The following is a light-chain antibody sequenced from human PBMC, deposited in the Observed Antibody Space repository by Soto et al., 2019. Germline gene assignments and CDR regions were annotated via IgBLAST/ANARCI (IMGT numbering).Light chain of an antibody. Sequence: EIVLPQSPATLSLSPGERATLSCRASQSVNNYLAWYQQKPGQAPRLLIYDAFNRAIGIPARFSGSGSGTDFTLTISSLEPEDFAVYYCQQRSNWPLTFGGGTKVELK. CDR2: DAF. J-gene: IGKJ4*01. V-gene: IGKV3-11*01. CDR1: QSVNNY. CDR3: QQRSNWPLT.